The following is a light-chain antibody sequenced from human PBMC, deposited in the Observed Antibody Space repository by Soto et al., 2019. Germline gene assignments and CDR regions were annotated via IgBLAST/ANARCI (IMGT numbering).Light chain of an antibody. CDR2: GNS. CDR3: QSYDSSLSGYVV. Sequence: QSVLTQPPSVSGAPGQRVTISCTGSSSNIGAGYAVHLYQQLQGTAPKLLIYGNSNRPSGVRERFSGSKSGTSASLAITGLQAEFEGDYCCQSYDSSLSGYVVFGGGTKLTVL. J-gene: IGLJ2*01. V-gene: IGLV1-40*01. CDR1: SSNIGAGYA.